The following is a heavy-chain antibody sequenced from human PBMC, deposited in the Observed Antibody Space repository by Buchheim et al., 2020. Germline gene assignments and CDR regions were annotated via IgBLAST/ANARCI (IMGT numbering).Heavy chain of an antibody. Sequence: QVQLVQSGAEVKKPGASVKVSCTASGYTFTSYYMHWVRQAPGQGLEWMGIITPSGGSTRYAQKFQGRVTITRDTSTRTVYMELSSLRSEDTAVYYCARANYDFWSGNWFDPWGQGTL. CDR2: ITPSGGST. D-gene: IGHD3-3*01. V-gene: IGHV1-46*03. CDR3: ARANYDFWSGNWFDP. CDR1: GYTFTSYY. J-gene: IGHJ5*02.